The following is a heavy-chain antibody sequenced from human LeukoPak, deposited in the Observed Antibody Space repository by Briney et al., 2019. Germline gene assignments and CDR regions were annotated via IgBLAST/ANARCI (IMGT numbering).Heavy chain of an antibody. CDR3: ARGSGYSYGYLYY. V-gene: IGHV1-3*01. CDR2: INAGNGNT. J-gene: IGHJ4*02. CDR1: GYTFTSYA. D-gene: IGHD5-18*01. Sequence: ASVKVSCKASGYTFTSYAMHWVRQAPGQRLEWMGWINAGNGNTKYSQKFQGRVTITRDTSASTAYMELSSLRSEDTAVYYCARGSGYSYGYLYYWGQGTLVTVPS.